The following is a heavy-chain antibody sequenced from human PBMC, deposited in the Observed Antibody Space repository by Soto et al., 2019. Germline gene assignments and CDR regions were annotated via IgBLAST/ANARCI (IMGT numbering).Heavy chain of an antibody. CDR1: GGSFSDYY. CDR3: ARATRPRAFDI. V-gene: IGHV4-34*01. CDR2: INHSGST. Sequence: SETLSLTCAVYGGSFSDYYWSWIRQPPGKGLEWIGEINHSGSTNYNPSLKSRVTISVDTSKNQFSLKLSSVTAADTAVYYCARATRPRAFDIWGQGTMVTVSS. J-gene: IGHJ3*02.